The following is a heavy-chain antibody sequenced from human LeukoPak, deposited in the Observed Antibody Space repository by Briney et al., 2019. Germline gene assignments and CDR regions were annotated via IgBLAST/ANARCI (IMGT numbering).Heavy chain of an antibody. CDR3: ARDRHKLVDIVAGILDY. V-gene: IGHV4-39*07. CDR2: IYYSGST. J-gene: IGHJ4*02. Sequence: SETLSLTCTVSGGSISSGDYYWGWIRQPPGRGLEWIGNIYYSGSTYYNPTLKSRVTISVDTSKNQFSLKLSSVTAADTAVYYCARDRHKLVDIVAGILDYWGQGTLVTVSS. CDR1: GGSISSGDYY. D-gene: IGHD5-12*01.